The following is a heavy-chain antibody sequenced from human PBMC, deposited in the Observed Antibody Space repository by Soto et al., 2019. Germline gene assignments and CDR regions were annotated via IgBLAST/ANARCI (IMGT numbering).Heavy chain of an antibody. CDR1: GFTFSSYA. CDR2: ISGSGGST. Sequence: EVQLLESGGGLVQPGGSLRLSCAASGFTFSSYAMSWVRQAPGKGLEWVSAISGSGGSTYYADSVKGRFTISRDKSKNTLYLQMNSLRAEDTAVYYCAKNNGSGSYSYYYYMDVWGKGTTVTVSS. CDR3: AKNNGSGSYSYYYYMDV. J-gene: IGHJ6*03. D-gene: IGHD3-10*01. V-gene: IGHV3-23*01.